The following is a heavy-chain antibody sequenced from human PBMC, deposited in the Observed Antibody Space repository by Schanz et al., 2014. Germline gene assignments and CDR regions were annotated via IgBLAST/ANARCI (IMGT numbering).Heavy chain of an antibody. CDR1: GFTFSNYA. J-gene: IGHJ4*02. CDR3: AKLSSSGRLAGYFDY. V-gene: IGHV3-23*01. CDR2: FIVDSGNT. D-gene: IGHD6-19*01. Sequence: EVQLLESGGGLVRPGGSLRLSCAASGFTFSNYAMSWVRQAPGKGLEWVSDFIVDSGNTYYAGSVKGRFSISRDYSKNTLYLQMSSLRAEDTAIYYCAKLSSSGRLAGYFDYWGQGALVTVSS.